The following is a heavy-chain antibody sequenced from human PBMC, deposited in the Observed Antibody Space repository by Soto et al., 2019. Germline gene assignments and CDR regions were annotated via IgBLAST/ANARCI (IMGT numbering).Heavy chain of an antibody. CDR3: ARGVGSGSYYNQYNWFDP. D-gene: IGHD3-10*01. Sequence: ASVKVSCKASGYTFTSYGISWVRQAPGQGLEWMGWISAYNGNTNYAQKLQGRVTMTTDTSTSTAYMELRSLRSDDTAVYYCARGVGSGSYYNQYNWFDPGGQGPQVTVSS. CDR2: ISAYNGNT. V-gene: IGHV1-18*01. J-gene: IGHJ5*02. CDR1: GYTFTSYG.